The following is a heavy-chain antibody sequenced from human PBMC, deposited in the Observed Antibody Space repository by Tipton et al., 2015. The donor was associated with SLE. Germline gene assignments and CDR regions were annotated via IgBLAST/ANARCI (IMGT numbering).Heavy chain of an antibody. V-gene: IGHV4-34*01. CDR3: ARYLSEVDTAPFDY. CDR1: GGSFSGYY. D-gene: IGHD5-18*01. CDR2: INHSGST. J-gene: IGHJ4*01. Sequence: LRLSCAVYGGSFSGYYWSWIRQPPGKGLEWIGEINHSGSTNYNPSHKSRVTISVETSKNQFSLKLSSVTAADTAVYYCARYLSEVDTAPFDYGGQGTLVTVSS.